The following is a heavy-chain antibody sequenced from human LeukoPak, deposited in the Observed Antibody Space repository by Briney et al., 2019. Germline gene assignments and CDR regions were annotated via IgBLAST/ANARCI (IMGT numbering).Heavy chain of an antibody. J-gene: IGHJ6*03. Sequence: GGSLRLSCAASGFTVSSNYMSWVRQAPGMGLEWVSVIYSGGSTYYADSVKGRFTISRDNSKNTLYLQMNSLRAEDTAVYYCASGSGSYRTPYYYMDVWGTGTTVTVSS. CDR3: ASGSGSYRTPYYYMDV. CDR1: GFTVSSNY. V-gene: IGHV3-53*01. D-gene: IGHD3-10*01. CDR2: IYSGGST.